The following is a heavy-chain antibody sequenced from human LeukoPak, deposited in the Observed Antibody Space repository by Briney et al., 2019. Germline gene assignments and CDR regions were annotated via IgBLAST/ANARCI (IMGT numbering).Heavy chain of an antibody. CDR2: ISGSGGST. CDR3: ARPYCTTSSCYSWFDL. Sequence: GGSLRLSCAASGFTFSSYAMSWVRQAPGKGLEWVSAISGSGGSTYYADSVKGRFTISRDNSKNTLYLEMNSLRAEDTAVYYCARPYCTTSSCYSWFDLWGQGTLVTVSS. J-gene: IGHJ5*02. D-gene: IGHD2-2*02. V-gene: IGHV3-23*01. CDR1: GFTFSSYA.